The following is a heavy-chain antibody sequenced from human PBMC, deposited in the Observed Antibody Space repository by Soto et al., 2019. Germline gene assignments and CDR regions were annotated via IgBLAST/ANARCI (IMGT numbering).Heavy chain of an antibody. Sequence: PSETLSLTCTVSGGSISSYYWSWIRQPPGKGLEWIGYIYYSGSTNCNPSLKSRVTISVDTSKNQFSLKLSSVTAADTAVYYCARVPPYVGDTASRWFGPWGQGTLVTVSS. J-gene: IGHJ5*02. CDR1: GGSISSYY. CDR2: IYYSGST. V-gene: IGHV4-59*01. CDR3: ARVPPYVGDTASRWFGP. D-gene: IGHD5-18*01.